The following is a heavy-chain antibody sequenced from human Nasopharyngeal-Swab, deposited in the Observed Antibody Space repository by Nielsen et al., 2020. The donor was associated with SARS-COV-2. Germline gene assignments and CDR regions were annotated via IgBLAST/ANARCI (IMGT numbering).Heavy chain of an antibody. Sequence: GESLKISCAASGFTFSSYSMNWVRQAPGKGLEWVAVIWYDGSNKYYADSVKGRFTISRDNSKNTLYLQMNSLRAENTAVYYCARGGGDSSGWHFDYWGQGTLVTVSS. J-gene: IGHJ4*02. D-gene: IGHD6-19*01. CDR1: GFTFSSYS. V-gene: IGHV3-33*08. CDR2: IWYDGSNK. CDR3: ARGGGDSSGWHFDY.